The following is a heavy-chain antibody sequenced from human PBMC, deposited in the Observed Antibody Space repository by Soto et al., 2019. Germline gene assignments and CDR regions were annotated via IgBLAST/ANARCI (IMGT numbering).Heavy chain of an antibody. CDR2: ISLGGANT. CDR1: AFMFRNYA. CDR3: AQDPSTGYADH. V-gene: IGHV3-23*01. D-gene: IGHD3-9*01. J-gene: IGHJ4*02. Sequence: EVHLLESGGGLVQPGGSLRLSCAASAFMFRNYAMSWVRQAPGKGLEGVSTISLGGANTHYADSVKGRFTISRDNSKNSLYLEMNKLRGEDTAVYYCAQDPSTGYADHWGQGTLVTVSS.